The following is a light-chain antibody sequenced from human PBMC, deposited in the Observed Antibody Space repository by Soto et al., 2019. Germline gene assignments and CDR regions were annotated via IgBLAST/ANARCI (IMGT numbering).Light chain of an antibody. Sequence: EIVLTQSPTTLSLSPGERATLSCRASQSVSSYLIWYQQRPGQAPRLLISDASSKATGIPARFSGSGSGTEFTLNISSLEPDDFAVYYGQQRARWTITFGQGTRLEIK. J-gene: IGKJ5*01. CDR3: QQRARWTIT. V-gene: IGKV3-11*01. CDR2: DAS. CDR1: QSVSSY.